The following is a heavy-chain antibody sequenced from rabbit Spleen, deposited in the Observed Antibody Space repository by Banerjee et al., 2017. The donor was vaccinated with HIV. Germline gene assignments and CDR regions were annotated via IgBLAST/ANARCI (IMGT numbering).Heavy chain of an antibody. Sequence: QSLEESGGDLVKPGASLTLTCTASGFSFSAGYYMCWVRQAPGKGLEWIACIHGGSKDNIYYASWAKGRFTISKTSSTTVTLKMTSLTAADTATYFCARDLVAVIGWNFNLWGPGTLVTVS. V-gene: IGHV1S40*01. CDR3: ARDLVAVIGWNFNL. CDR2: IHGGSKDNI. D-gene: IGHD1-1*01. J-gene: IGHJ4*01. CDR1: GFSFSAGYY.